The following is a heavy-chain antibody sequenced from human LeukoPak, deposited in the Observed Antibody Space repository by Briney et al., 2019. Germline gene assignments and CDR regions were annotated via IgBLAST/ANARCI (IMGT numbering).Heavy chain of an antibody. V-gene: IGHV3-48*02. CDR1: GFTFSNYS. Sequence: GGSLRLSCAASGFTFSNYSMNWVRQAPGKGLEWVSYISSSSSTIYYADSVKGRFTISRDNAKNSLYLQMNSLRDEDTAVYYCARDGSGRYSPYYYYGMDVWGQGTTVTVSS. D-gene: IGHD3-10*01. J-gene: IGHJ6*02. CDR3: ARDGSGRYSPYYYYGMDV. CDR2: ISSSSSTI.